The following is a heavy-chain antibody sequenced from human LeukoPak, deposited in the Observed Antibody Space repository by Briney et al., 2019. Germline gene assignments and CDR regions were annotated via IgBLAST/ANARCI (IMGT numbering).Heavy chain of an antibody. Sequence: PGGSLRLSCAASGFTFSSYSMNWVRQAPGKGLEWVSYISSSSSTIYYADSVKGRFTISRDNAKNSLYLQMSSLRAEDTAVYYCARDQDSSSDAFDIWGQGTMVTVSS. CDR3: ARDQDSSSDAFDI. J-gene: IGHJ3*02. V-gene: IGHV3-48*04. D-gene: IGHD6-13*01. CDR2: ISSSSSTI. CDR1: GFTFSSYS.